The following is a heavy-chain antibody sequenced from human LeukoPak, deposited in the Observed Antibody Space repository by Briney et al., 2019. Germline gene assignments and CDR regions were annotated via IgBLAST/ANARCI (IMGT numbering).Heavy chain of an antibody. CDR1: GFTFSSYG. CDR2: ISYDGSNK. V-gene: IGHV3-30*18. D-gene: IGHD3-16*01. CDR3: ANGGGFVIFDY. Sequence: GGSLRLSSAASGFTFSSYGMHWVRQAPGKGLEWVAVISYDGSNKYYADSVKGRFTISRDNSKNTLYLQMNSLRAEDTAVYYCANGGGFVIFDYWGQGTLVTVSS. J-gene: IGHJ4*02.